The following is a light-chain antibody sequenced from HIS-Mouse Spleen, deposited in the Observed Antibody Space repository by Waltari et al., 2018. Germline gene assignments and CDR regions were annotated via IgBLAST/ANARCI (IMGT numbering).Light chain of an antibody. CDR1: SWPKKY. Sequence: SYELTQPHSVSVSPGQTARITCSRSSWPKKYAYWYQQKSGQAPVLVIYEDSKRPSGIPERFSGSSSGTMATLTISGAQVEDEADYYCYSTDSSGNHRVFGGGTKLTVL. CDR2: EDS. J-gene: IGLJ2*01. V-gene: IGLV3-10*01. CDR3: YSTDSSGNHRV.